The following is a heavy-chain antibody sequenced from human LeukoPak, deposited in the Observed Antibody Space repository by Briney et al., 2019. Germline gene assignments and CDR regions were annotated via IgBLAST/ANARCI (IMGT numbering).Heavy chain of an antibody. D-gene: IGHD1-20*01. V-gene: IGHV1-24*01. CDR1: GYTLTELS. J-gene: IGHJ3*02. CDR3: STAXNWNPGNAFDI. Sequence: ASVKVSCKVSGYTLTELSMHWVRQAPGKGLEWMGGFDPEDGETIYAQKFQGRVTMTEDTSTDTAYMELSSLRSEDTAVYYCSTAXNWNPGNAFDIWGQGTMVTVSX. CDR2: FDPEDGET.